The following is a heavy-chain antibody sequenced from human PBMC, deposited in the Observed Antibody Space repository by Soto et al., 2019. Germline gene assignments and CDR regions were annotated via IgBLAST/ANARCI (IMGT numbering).Heavy chain of an antibody. D-gene: IGHD3-3*02. V-gene: IGHV1-69*05. Sequence: QVQLVQSGAEVKKPGSSVKVSCKTSGGTFRTSAISWVRQAPGQGLEWMGGIMPVFPTPDYAQKFQGRVTXTXDQXTGKAYMELSSLRSEDTAVYYCARDKDRQQLGGNYYYIMDVWGQGTTVTVSS. J-gene: IGHJ6*01. CDR1: GGTFRTSA. CDR2: IMPVFPTP. CDR3: ARDKDRQQLGGNYYYIMDV.